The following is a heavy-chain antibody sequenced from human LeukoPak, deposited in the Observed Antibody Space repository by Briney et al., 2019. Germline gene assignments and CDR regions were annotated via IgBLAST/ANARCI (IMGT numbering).Heavy chain of an antibody. CDR2: ISGSGGST. Sequence: PGGSLRLSCAASGFTFSSYAMSWVRQAPGKGLEWVSAISGSGGSTYYADSVKGRFTISRDNSKNTLYLQMNSLRAEDTAVYYCAKDRRGHYYDSSGYYYPMDYWGQGTLVTVSS. J-gene: IGHJ4*02. V-gene: IGHV3-23*01. CDR1: GFTFSSYA. CDR3: AKDRRGHYYDSSGYYYPMDY. D-gene: IGHD3-22*01.